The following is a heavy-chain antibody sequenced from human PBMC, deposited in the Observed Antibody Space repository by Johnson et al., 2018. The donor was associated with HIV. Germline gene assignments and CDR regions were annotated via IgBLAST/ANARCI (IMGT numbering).Heavy chain of an antibody. D-gene: IGHD3-22*01. CDR1: GFTVSSNY. J-gene: IGHJ3*02. V-gene: IGHV3-66*03. CDR3: AKRGSTMIGGAGAFDI. Sequence: VQLVESGGDLIQPGGSLRLSCAASGFTVSSNYLSWVRQAPGKGLEWVSVIYSGGSTYYADSVKGRFTISRDNSKNTLYLQMNSLRAEDTAVYYCAKRGSTMIGGAGAFDIWGQGTMVTVSP. CDR2: IYSGGST.